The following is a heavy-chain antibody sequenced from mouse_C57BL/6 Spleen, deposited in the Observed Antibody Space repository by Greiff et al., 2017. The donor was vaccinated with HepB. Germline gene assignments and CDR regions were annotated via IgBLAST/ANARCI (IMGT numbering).Heavy chain of an antibody. Sequence: QVQLQQSGAELVRPGASVTLSCKASGYTFTDYEMHWVKQTPVHGLEWIGAIDPETGGTAYNQKFKGKAILTADKSSSTAYMELRSLTSEDSAVHYCTRFRLRYSFDYWGQGTTLTVSS. CDR1: GYTFTDYE. V-gene: IGHV1-15*01. CDR3: TRFRLRYSFDY. J-gene: IGHJ2*01. CDR2: IDPETGGT. D-gene: IGHD2-4*01.